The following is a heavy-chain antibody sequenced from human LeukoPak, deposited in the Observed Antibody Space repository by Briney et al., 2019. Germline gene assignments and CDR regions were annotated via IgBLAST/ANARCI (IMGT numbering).Heavy chain of an antibody. V-gene: IGHV1-18*01. CDR2: ISAYNGNT. D-gene: IGHD3-22*01. J-gene: IGHJ5*02. CDR3: AREGSGSGLSFDP. CDR1: GYTFTSYG. Sequence: ASVKVSCKASGYTFTSYGISWVRQAPGQGLEWMGWISAYNGNTNYAQKLQGRVTMTTDTSTSTVYMELSSLRSEDTAVYYCAREGSGSGLSFDPWGQGTLVTVSS.